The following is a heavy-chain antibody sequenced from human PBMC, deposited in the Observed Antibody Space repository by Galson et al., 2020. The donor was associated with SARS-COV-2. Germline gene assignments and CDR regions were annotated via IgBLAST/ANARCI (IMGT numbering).Heavy chain of an antibody. CDR1: GFTFSSYA. V-gene: IGHV3-30-3*01. J-gene: IGHJ6*02. D-gene: IGHD2-21*01. CDR2: ISYDGSNK. CDR3: AREGELVFVSVVYGMDV. Sequence: GESLKISCAASGFTFSSYAMHWVRQAPGKGLEWVAVISYDGSNKYYADSVKGRFTISRDNSKNTLYLQMNSLRAEDTAVYYCAREGELVFVSVVYGMDVWGQGTTVTVSS.